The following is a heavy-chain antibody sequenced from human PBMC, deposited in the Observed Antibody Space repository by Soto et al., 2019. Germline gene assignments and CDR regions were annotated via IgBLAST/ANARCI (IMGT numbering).Heavy chain of an antibody. CDR3: ARGSVLRYFDWLLTDLFDY. J-gene: IGHJ4*02. CDR1: GYTFTKYY. V-gene: IGHV1-8*01. D-gene: IGHD3-9*01. CDR2: INPNSGNT. Sequence: ASVKGSCKASGYTFTKYYIQWVRQAPGQGLEWMGIINPNSGNTGYAQKFQGRVTMTRNTSISTAYMELSSLRSEDTAVYYCARGSVLRYFDWLLTDLFDYWGQGTLVTVSS.